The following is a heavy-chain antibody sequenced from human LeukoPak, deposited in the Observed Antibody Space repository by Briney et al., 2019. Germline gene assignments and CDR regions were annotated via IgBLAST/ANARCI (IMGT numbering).Heavy chain of an antibody. CDR1: GFTFSSYG. CDR2: ISYDGSNK. J-gene: IGHJ3*02. D-gene: IGHD6-19*01. CDR3: AKDSGIAVAGTLRAFDI. V-gene: IGHV3-30*18. Sequence: GGSLRLSCAASGFTFSSYGMHWVRQAPGKGLEWVAVISYDGSNKYYADSVKGRFTISRDNSKNTLYLQMNSLRAEDTAVYHCAKDSGIAVAGTLRAFDIWGQGTMVTVSS.